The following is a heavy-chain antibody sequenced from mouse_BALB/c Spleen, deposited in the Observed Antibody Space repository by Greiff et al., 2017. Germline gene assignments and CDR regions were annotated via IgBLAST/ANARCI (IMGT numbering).Heavy chain of an antibody. CDR2: IDPENGDT. Sequence: VQLQQSGAELVRSGASVKLSCTASGFNIKAYYMPWVKQRPEQGLEWIGWIDPENGDTESAPKFQGKATMTADTSSNTAYLQLSSLTSEDTAVYYCNAEVYGNYWGQGTLVTVSA. J-gene: IGHJ3*01. CDR1: GFNIKAYY. V-gene: IGHV14-4*02. D-gene: IGHD2-1*01. CDR3: NAEVYGNY.